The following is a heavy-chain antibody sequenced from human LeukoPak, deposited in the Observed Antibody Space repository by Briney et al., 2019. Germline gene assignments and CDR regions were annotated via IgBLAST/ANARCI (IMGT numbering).Heavy chain of an antibody. CDR1: GFTFSSYG. CDR3: AKGSGYYDILTGYSGFDY. J-gene: IGHJ4*02. Sequence: PGGSLRLSCAASGFTFSSYGMSWVRQAPGKGLEWVSAISGGGGSTYYADSVKGRFTISRDNSKNTLYLQMNSLRAEDTAVYYCAKGSGYYDILTGYSGFDYWGQGTLVTVSS. D-gene: IGHD3-9*01. CDR2: ISGGGGST. V-gene: IGHV3-23*01.